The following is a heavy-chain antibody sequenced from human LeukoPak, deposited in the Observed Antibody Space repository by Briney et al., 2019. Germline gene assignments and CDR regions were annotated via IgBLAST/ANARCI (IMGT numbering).Heavy chain of an antibody. J-gene: IGHJ6*02. D-gene: IGHD3-10*01. CDR3: ARHQTRMVQTDPMDV. CDR2: IYPGDSDT. Sequence: GESLKISCKGSGYSFTNYWIGWVRQMPGKGLEWMGIIYPGDSDTRYSPPFQGQVTISADKPINTAYLQWNSLKASDTAMYYCARHQTRMVQTDPMDVWGQGTTVTVSS. V-gene: IGHV5-51*01. CDR1: GYSFTNYW.